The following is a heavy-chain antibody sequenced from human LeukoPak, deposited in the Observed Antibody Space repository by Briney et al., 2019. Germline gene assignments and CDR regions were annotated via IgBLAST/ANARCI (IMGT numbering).Heavy chain of an antibody. CDR1: DGSMSNYV. V-gene: IGHV4-59*01. D-gene: IGHD2-21*01. CDR3: ARGGVINANAFDT. Sequence: SETLSLTCTVSDGSMSNYVGSWIRQPPGRGLEWIGFAYDRRSPRYNPSVMGRVPISMDTSKSQFSLKLSSVTAADSAVYYCARGGVINANAFDTWGQGTMVTVSS. J-gene: IGHJ3*02. CDR2: AYDRRSP.